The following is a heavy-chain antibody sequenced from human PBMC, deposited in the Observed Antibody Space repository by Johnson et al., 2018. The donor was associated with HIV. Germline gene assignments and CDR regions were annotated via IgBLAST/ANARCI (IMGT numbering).Heavy chain of an antibody. CDR1: GFTFSSYA. CDR2: IKQDGSEK. Sequence: VQLVESGGGVVQPGGSLRLSCAASGFTFSSYAMSWVRQPPGKVLVWVANIKQDGSEKYYVDSVKGRFTISRDNAKNSLYLQMNSLRAEDTAVYYCARDEYPLRAAAWKSAFDIWGQGTMVTVSS. J-gene: IGHJ3*02. CDR3: ARDEYPLRAAAWKSAFDI. V-gene: IGHV3-7*01. D-gene: IGHD6-13*01.